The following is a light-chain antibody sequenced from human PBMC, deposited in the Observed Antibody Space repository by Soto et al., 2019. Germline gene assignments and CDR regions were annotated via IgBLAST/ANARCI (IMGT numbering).Light chain of an antibody. CDR2: EGN. Sequence: QSALTQPASVSGSPGQSITISCTGTSSDVGSYTLVSWYQQHPGKAPKLMIYEGNKRPSGVSNRFSGSKSGNTASLTISGLQAEDESDYYCCSYAGSRNLVFGGGTKVTVL. J-gene: IGLJ2*01. V-gene: IGLV2-23*01. CDR1: SSDVGSYTL. CDR3: CSYAGSRNLV.